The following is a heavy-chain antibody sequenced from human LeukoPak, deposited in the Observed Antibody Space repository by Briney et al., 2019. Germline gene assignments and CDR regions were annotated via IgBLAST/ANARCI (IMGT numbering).Heavy chain of an antibody. Sequence: SETLSLTCTVSGASISGSGYYWGWIRQPPGKGLEWIGYIYYSGSTYYNPSLKSRVTISVDTSKNQFSLKLSSVTAADTAVYYCARVSVATITSANFVYYYYMDVWGKGTTVIISS. CDR3: ARVSVATITSANFVYYYYMDV. CDR1: GASISGSGYY. V-gene: IGHV4-61*05. J-gene: IGHJ6*03. CDR2: IYYSGST. D-gene: IGHD5-12*01.